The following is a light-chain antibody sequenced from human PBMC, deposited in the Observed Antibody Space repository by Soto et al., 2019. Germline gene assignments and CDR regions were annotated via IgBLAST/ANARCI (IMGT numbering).Light chain of an antibody. V-gene: IGLV1-40*01. CDR2: GNS. CDR3: AAWDDTLNAWV. J-gene: IGLJ3*02. CDR1: SSNIGAGYD. Sequence: QAVVTQPPSVSGAPGQRVTISCTGSSSNIGAGYDVHWYQQLPGTAPKVLIYGNSNRPSGVPDRFSGSKSGTSASLAISGLQSEDEADYYCAAWDDTLNAWVFGGGTKLTVL.